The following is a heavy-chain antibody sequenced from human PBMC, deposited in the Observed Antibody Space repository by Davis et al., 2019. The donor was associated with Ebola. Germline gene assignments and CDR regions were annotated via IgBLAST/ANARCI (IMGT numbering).Heavy chain of an antibody. CDR3: ARILSSSWIHFDY. V-gene: IGHV5-51*01. CDR1: GYIFSSFW. D-gene: IGHD6-13*01. Sequence: GESLKISCKGSGYIFSSFWIGWVRQMPGKGLEWMGIIYPGDSDTRYSPSFQGQVTISADKSISTAYLQWSSLKASDTAMYYCARILSSSWIHFDYWGQGTLVTVSS. J-gene: IGHJ4*02. CDR2: IYPGDSDT.